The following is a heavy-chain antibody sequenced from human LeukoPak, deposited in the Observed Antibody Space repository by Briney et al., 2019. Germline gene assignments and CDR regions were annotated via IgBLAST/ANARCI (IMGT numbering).Heavy chain of an antibody. J-gene: IGHJ5*02. CDR3: ARALGYCTNGVCYTWFDP. CDR2: IKQDGSEK. D-gene: IGHD2-8*01. V-gene: IGHV3-7*01. CDR1: GFTFSSYW. Sequence: GGPLRLSCAASGFTFSSYWMSWVRQAPGKGLEWVANIKQDGSEKYYVDSVKGRFTISRDNAKNSLYLQMNSLRAEDTAVYYCARALGYCTNGVCYTWFDPWGQGTLVTVSS.